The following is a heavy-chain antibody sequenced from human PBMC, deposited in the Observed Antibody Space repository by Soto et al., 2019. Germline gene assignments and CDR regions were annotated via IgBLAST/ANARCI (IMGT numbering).Heavy chain of an antibody. Sequence: QVQLQESGPGLVQPSATLSLTCTVSDVSINSFYWAWVRQPAGKGLEWVGPMHTSGTFDYNPSLKGRISISVDTSKNQFSLNLRSVTAADTAVYYCVRVVNWRGLDVWGQGTAVTVSS. J-gene: IGHJ6*02. CDR1: DVSINSFY. D-gene: IGHD1-1*01. CDR2: MHTSGTF. CDR3: VRVVNWRGLDV. V-gene: IGHV4-4*07.